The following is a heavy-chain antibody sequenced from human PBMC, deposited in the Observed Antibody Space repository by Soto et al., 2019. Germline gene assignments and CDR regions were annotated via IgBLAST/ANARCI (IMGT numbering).Heavy chain of an antibody. J-gene: IGHJ4*02. CDR1: GGSITSSGYY. Sequence: QVQLQESGPGLVKPSQTLSLTCTVSGGSITSSGYYWSWIRQHPGEGLDWIGFTSNSGSTSYNPSLKSRVTISVDTSSNQFSLNLKSVTAADTAVYYCARGGGSTKVDYWGQGTLVTVSP. CDR3: ARGGGSTKVDY. D-gene: IGHD2-2*01. CDR2: TSNSGST. V-gene: IGHV4-31*03.